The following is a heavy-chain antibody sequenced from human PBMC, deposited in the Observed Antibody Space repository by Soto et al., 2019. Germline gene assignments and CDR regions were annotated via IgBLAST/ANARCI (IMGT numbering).Heavy chain of an antibody. Sequence: PSETLSLTCTVSGGSISSYYWSWIRQPPGKGLEWIGYICYSGSTNYNPSLKSRVTISVDTSKNQFSLKLSSVTAADTAVYYCARFPVTTSNWFDPWGQGTLVTVSS. CDR1: GGSISSYY. CDR2: ICYSGST. J-gene: IGHJ5*02. CDR3: ARFPVTTSNWFDP. D-gene: IGHD4-4*01. V-gene: IGHV4-59*01.